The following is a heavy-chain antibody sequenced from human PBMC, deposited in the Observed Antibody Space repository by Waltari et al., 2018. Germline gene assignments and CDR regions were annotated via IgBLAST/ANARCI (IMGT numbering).Heavy chain of an antibody. CDR2: IGTVNDR. J-gene: IGHJ4*02. CDR1: GPTFSSDD. D-gene: IGHD1-1*01. Sequence: EAQLLESGGGLIQPGGSLRLSCAASGPTFSSDDMSWVRQAPGRGVGWVSSIGTVNDRYCADSVRGRFTISRDNSKNTLYLQMSSLRAEDTAVYFCAKHWDYWGQGTLVTVSS. CDR3: AKHWDY. V-gene: IGHV3-23*01.